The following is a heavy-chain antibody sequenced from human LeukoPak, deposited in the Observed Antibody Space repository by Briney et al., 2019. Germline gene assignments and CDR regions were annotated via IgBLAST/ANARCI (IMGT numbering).Heavy chain of an antibody. CDR3: ARDRAWAGGFDI. V-gene: IGHV1-69*13. CDR2: IIPIFGTA. CDR1: GGTFSSYA. D-gene: IGHD2-15*01. J-gene: IGHJ3*02. Sequence: SVKVSCKASGGTFSSYAISWVRQAPGQGLECMGGIIPIFGTANYAQKFQGRVTITADESTSTAYMELSSLRSEDTAVYYCARDRAWAGGFDIWGQGTMVTVSS.